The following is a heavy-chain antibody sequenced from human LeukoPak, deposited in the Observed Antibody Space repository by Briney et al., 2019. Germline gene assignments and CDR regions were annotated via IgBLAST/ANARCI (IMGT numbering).Heavy chain of an antibody. CDR2: ISGSGDNT. V-gene: IGHV3-23*01. J-gene: IGHJ6*01. Sequence: SGGSLRLSCAASGFTFSGFAMSWVHRTPGKGLEWVSGISGSGDNTLYAASVKGRFTISRDNSKNTLYLEMNSLRAEDTAIYYCAKMKGHPLQKYYMDVWGQGTTVTVSS. CDR1: GFTFSGFA. D-gene: IGHD2/OR15-2a*01. CDR3: AKMKGHPLQKYYMDV.